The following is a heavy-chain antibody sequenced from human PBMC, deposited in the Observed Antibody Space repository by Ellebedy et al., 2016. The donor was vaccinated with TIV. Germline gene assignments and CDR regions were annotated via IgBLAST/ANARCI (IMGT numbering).Heavy chain of an antibody. CDR2: IDPSDPSGSYT. V-gene: IGHV5-10-1*01. Sequence: GGSLRLXCKGSGYNFIYYWISWVRQVPGKGLEWMGRIDPSDPSGSYTSYSPSFQGHVIISVDKSISTAHLQWTSLKASDTAMYYCARHELGSNAAFDYWGQGTLVTVSS. D-gene: IGHD1-26*01. J-gene: IGHJ4*02. CDR3: ARHELGSNAAFDY. CDR1: GYNFIYYW.